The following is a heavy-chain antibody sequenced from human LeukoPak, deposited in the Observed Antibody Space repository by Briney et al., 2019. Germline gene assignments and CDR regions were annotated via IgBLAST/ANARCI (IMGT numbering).Heavy chain of an antibody. CDR3: ARQRGVEQQLDAFDI. D-gene: IGHD6-13*01. CDR2: INPSGGST. CDR1: GYTFTGYY. Sequence: ASVKVSCKASGYTFTGYYMHWVRQAPGQGLEWMGIINPSGGSTSYAQKFQGRCTMTRDTSTSTVYMELSSLRSEDTAVYYCARQRGVEQQLDAFDIWGQGTMVTVSS. V-gene: IGHV1-46*01. J-gene: IGHJ3*02.